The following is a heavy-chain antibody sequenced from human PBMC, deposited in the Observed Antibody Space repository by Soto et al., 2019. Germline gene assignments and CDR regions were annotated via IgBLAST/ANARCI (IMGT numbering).Heavy chain of an antibody. CDR1: GYSFTSYW. V-gene: IGHV5-51*01. J-gene: IGHJ6*02. D-gene: IGHD2-2*01. Sequence: PGESLKISCKGSGYSFTSYWIGWVRQMPGKGLGWMGIIYPGDSDTRYSPSFQGQVTISADKSISTAYLQWSSLKASDTAMYYCARFRTSSTSYYYYGMDVWGQGTTVTVSS. CDR2: IYPGDSDT. CDR3: ARFRTSSTSYYYYGMDV.